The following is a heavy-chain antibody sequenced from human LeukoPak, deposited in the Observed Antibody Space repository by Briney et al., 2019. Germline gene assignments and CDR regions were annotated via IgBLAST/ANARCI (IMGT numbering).Heavy chain of an antibody. CDR3: ARGGWLQLKDY. D-gene: IGHD5-24*01. V-gene: IGHV1-46*01. J-gene: IGHJ4*02. CDR1: GYTFTSYY. CDR2: INPSGGST. Sequence: GASVKVSCKASGYTFTSYYIHWVRQAPGQGLEWMVIINPSGGSTSYAQKFQGRLTMTRDTSTSTVYMEVSSLRSEDTAVYFCARGGWLQLKDYWGQGTLVTVSS.